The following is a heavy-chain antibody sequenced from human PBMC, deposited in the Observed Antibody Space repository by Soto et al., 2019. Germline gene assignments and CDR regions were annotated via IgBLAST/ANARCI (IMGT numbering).Heavy chain of an antibody. CDR1: GGSISSSSYY. V-gene: IGHV4-39*01. CDR3: ARHVMSFGYYDSSGYYPNWFDP. Sequence: PSETLSLTCTVSGGSISSSSYYWGWIRQPPGKGLEWIGSIYYSGSTYYNPSLKSRVTISVDTSKNQFSLKLSSVTAADTAVYYCARHVMSFGYYDSSGYYPNWFDPWGQGTLVTVSS. J-gene: IGHJ5*02. D-gene: IGHD3-22*01. CDR2: IYYSGST.